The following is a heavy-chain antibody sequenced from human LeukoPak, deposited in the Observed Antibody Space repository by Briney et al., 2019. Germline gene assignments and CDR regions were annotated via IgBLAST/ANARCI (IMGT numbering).Heavy chain of an antibody. V-gene: IGHV3-23*01. CDR1: GFTFSSYA. CDR2: ISGRGGST. J-gene: IGHJ4*02. Sequence: GGSLRLSCAASGFTFSSYAMSWVRQAPGKGLDGVSAISGRGGSTYYADSVKGRFTISRDNSKNTLYQQMNSLRAEDTAVYYCAKDPLPYDFWSGYWKDYWGQGTLVTVSS. D-gene: IGHD3-3*01. CDR3: AKDPLPYDFWSGYWKDY.